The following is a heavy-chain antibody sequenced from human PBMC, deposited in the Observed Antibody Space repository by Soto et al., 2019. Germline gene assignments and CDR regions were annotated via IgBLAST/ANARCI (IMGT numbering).Heavy chain of an antibody. CDR1: GYSFTSYW. CDR2: IYPGDSDT. J-gene: IGHJ6*02. D-gene: IGHD6-13*01. Sequence: GEPLKDSCKGGGYSFTSYWIGCVRQKTGKGLEWMGIIYPGDSDTRYSPSFQGQVTISADKSISTAYLQWSSLKASDTAMYYCARTSAAGKYYYGMDVWGQGTTVTVS. V-gene: IGHV5-51*01. CDR3: ARTSAAGKYYYGMDV.